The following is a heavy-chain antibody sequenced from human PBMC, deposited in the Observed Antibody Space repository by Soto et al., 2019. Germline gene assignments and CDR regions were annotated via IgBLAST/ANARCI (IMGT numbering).Heavy chain of an antibody. J-gene: IGHJ5*02. CDR2: IYYSGST. CDR3: ARGGTNFDP. D-gene: IGHD1-1*01. Sequence: QVQLQESGPGLVKPSETLSLTCTVSGGSISSYYWSWIRQPPGKGLEWIGYIYYSGSTNYNPSLKSRVTISVDTSKNPCSMKLSSVTAADTAVYYCARGGTNFDPWGQGTLVTVSS. V-gene: IGHV4-59*01. CDR1: GGSISSYY.